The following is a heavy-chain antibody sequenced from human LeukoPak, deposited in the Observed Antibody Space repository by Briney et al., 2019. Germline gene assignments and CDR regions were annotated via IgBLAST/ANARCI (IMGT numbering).Heavy chain of an antibody. D-gene: IGHD6-19*01. CDR1: GFTFSSYA. Sequence: GRSLRLSCAASGFTFSSYAMHWVRQAPGKGLEWVAVISYDGSNKYYADSVKGRFTISSDNSQHPMYLQTNSLRAEDTAVYYCARDLTRIAVAGSPDYWGQGTLVTVSS. CDR3: ARDLTRIAVAGSPDY. V-gene: IGHV3-30*04. J-gene: IGHJ4*02. CDR2: ISYDGSNK.